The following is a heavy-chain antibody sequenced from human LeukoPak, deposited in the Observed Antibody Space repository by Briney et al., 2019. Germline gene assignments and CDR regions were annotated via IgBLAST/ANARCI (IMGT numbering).Heavy chain of an antibody. CDR1: GFTFSSYS. CDR3: TGLGHSSSDIDY. V-gene: IGHV3-21*01. CDR2: ISSSSTYI. J-gene: IGHJ4*02. Sequence: GGSLRLSCAASGFTFSSYSMSWVRQAPGKGLEWVSSISSSSTYIYYADSVKGRFTVSRDNAKNSPYLQMNSLRAEDAAVYYCTGLGHSSSDIDYWGQGTLVTVSS. D-gene: IGHD6-13*01.